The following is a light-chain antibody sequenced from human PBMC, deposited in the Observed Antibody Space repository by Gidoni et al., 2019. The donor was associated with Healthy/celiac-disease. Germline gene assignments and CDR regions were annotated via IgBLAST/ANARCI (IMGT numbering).Light chain of an antibody. CDR2: DVS. J-gene: IGLJ3*02. V-gene: IGLV2-11*01. Sequence: QSGLTQPRLVLGFPGQSVTISCTGTSSDVGGYNYVSWYQQHPGKAPKLMIYDVSNRPSGVPDRFSGSKSGNTASLTISGLQAEDEADYYCCSYAGSWVFGGGTKLTVL. CDR1: SSDVGGYNY. CDR3: CSYAGSWV.